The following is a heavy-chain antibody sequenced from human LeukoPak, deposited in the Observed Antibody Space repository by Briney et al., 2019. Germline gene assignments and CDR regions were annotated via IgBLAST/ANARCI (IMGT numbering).Heavy chain of an antibody. CDR3: ARDGRYSYGLDDAFDI. CDR2: INPSGGST. CDR1: GYTFTSYY. Sequence: ASVKVSCKASGYTFTSYYMHWVRQAPGQGLEWMGIINPSGGSTSYAQKFQGRVTMTTDTSTSTAYMELRSLRSDDTAVYYCARDGRYSYGLDDAFDISGQGTMVTVSS. D-gene: IGHD5-18*01. V-gene: IGHV1-46*01. J-gene: IGHJ3*02.